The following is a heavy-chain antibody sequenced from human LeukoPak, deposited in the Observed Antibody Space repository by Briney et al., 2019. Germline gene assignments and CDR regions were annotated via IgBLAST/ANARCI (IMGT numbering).Heavy chain of an antibody. Sequence: GGSLRLSCAASGFTFSDYYMSWIRQAPGKGLEYVSAISSNGGSTYYANSVKGRFTISRDNSKNTLYLQMGSLRAEDMAVYYCATGRDGYTREFDYWGQGTLVTVSS. CDR2: ISSNGGST. CDR1: GFTFSDYY. CDR3: ATGRDGYTREFDY. J-gene: IGHJ4*02. V-gene: IGHV3-64*01. D-gene: IGHD5-24*01.